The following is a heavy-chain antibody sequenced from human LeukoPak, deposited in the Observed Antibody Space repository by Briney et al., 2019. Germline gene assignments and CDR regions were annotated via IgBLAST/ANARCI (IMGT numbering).Heavy chain of an antibody. D-gene: IGHD5-24*01. J-gene: IGHJ4*02. CDR2: IYYSGST. V-gene: IGHV4-39*07. Sequence: PSETLSLTCIVSGGSISSSSYYWGWIRQPPGKGLEWIGSIYYSGSTYYNPSLKSRVTISVDTSKNQFSLKLSSVTAADTAVYYCASGLQTTHYLPDYWGQGTLVTVSS. CDR3: ASGLQTTHYLPDY. CDR1: GGSISSSSYY.